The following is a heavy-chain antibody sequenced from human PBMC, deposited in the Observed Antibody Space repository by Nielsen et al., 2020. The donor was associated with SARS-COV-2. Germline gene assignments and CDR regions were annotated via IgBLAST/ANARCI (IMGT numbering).Heavy chain of an antibody. V-gene: IGHV4-39*01. Sequence: VRQMPGKGLEWIGSIYYSGSTYYNPSLKSRVTISVDTSKNQFSLKLSSVTAADTAVYYCARGIYDILTGYYFDYWGQGTLVTVSS. CDR3: ARGIYDILTGYYFDY. CDR2: IYYSGST. J-gene: IGHJ4*02. D-gene: IGHD3-9*01.